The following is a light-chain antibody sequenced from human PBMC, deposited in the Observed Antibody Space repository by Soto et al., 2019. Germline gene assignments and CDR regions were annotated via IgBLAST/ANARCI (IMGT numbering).Light chain of an antibody. CDR3: QQYGSSPLFFT. CDR2: GAS. J-gene: IGKJ3*01. V-gene: IGKV3-20*01. Sequence: EIVLTQSPGTLSLSPGERATLSCRASQSVSSSYLAWYQQKPGQAPRLLIYGASSRATGIPDRFSGSGSGTDFTLTISRLEPEDFAVYYCQQYGSSPLFFTVGPGTKVDIK. CDR1: QSVSSSY.